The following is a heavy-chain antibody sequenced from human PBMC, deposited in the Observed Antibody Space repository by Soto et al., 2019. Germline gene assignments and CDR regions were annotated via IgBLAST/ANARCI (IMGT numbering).Heavy chain of an antibody. CDR2: ISGSGGST. D-gene: IGHD1-26*01. V-gene: IGHV3-23*01. CDR1: GFTFSSYA. J-gene: IGHJ4*02. Sequence: GGSLRLSCAASGFTFSSYAMSWVRQAPGKGLEWVSAISGSGGSTYYADSVKGRFTISRDNSKNTLYLQMNSLRAEDTAVYYCAKVLTSGSYNSGSVWGQGTLVTVSS. CDR3: AKVLTSGSYNSGSV.